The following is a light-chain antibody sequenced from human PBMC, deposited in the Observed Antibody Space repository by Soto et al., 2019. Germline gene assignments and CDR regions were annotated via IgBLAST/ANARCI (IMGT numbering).Light chain of an antibody. V-gene: IGKV2-30*01. J-gene: IGKJ2*01. CDR1: QSPLYSDGHTY. CDR3: MQGTYWPYT. CDR2: KVS. Sequence: DVVMTQSPLSLPVTLGQPASISCRSSQSPLYSDGHTYLSWFHQRPVQSPRRLIYKVSHRDSGVPDRFSGRGSGTYFTPQINRVEAEELGVYYCMQGTYWPYTFGQGTKLEIK.